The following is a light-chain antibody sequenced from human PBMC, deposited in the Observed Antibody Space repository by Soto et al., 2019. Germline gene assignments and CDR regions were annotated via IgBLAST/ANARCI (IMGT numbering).Light chain of an antibody. CDR2: DVS. CDR1: SSDVGGYNY. V-gene: IGLV2-14*01. J-gene: IGLJ1*01. Sequence: QSVLTQPASVSGSPGQSITISCTGTSSDVGGYNYVSWYQQHPGKAPKLMIYDVSNPPSGVSNRFSGSKSGNTASLTISGLQAEDEADYYCSSYTGSSTLFVFGTGTKLTVL. CDR3: SSYTGSSTLFV.